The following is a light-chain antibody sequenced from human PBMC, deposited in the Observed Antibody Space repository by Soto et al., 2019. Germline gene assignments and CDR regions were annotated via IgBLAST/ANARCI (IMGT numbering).Light chain of an antibody. CDR3: QQYSNSPLT. CDR2: GAS. V-gene: IGKV3-20*01. Sequence: IVLTQSPGTLSLSPWETAPLSCSANQNVSSSYLAWYQQKPGQAPRLLIYGASNRATGIPARFSGSGSGTDFTLTISRLEPEDFAVYYCQQYSNSPLTFGQGTKVDIK. CDR1: QNVSSSY. J-gene: IGKJ1*01.